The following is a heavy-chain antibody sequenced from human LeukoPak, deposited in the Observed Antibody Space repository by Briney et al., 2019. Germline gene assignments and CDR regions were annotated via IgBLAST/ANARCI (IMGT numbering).Heavy chain of an antibody. CDR2: SSRSSTYI. CDR3: AREGGSSTSCYPDY. D-gene: IGHD2-2*01. V-gene: IGHV3-21*01. CDR1: GFPFNSYS. Sequence: GGSLRLSCAASGFPFNSYSMNWVREAPGKGLEWGTSSSRSSTYISYADSVKRRITSSRENAKNSLYLEMNSLRGEDTAVYYCAREGGSSTSCYPDYWGQGTLVTVSS. J-gene: IGHJ4*02.